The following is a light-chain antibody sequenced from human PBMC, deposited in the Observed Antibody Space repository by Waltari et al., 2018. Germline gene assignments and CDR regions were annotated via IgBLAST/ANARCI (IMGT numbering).Light chain of an antibody. V-gene: IGKV3-20*01. CDR2: GAS. J-gene: IGKJ1*01. CDR3: QHYVRLPAT. Sequence: EIVLTQSPGTLSLSPGERATLSCRASQSVGGTLAWYPQKPGQAPRLLMYGASIRAPGTPDRFSGTGSGTDFSLTISRREPEDFAVYYCQHYVRLPATFGQGTKVEIK. CDR1: QSVGGT.